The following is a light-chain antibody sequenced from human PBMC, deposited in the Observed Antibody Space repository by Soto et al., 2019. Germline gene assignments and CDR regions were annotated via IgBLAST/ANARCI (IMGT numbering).Light chain of an antibody. Sequence: DIQMTQSPTSLSASVGDRVTITCQASQDIRKNLNWYQQKPGKAPKLLIYGASNLETGVPSRFSGSGSGTDFTLTIISLQPEDISTYYCQQYDDLITFGGGTKVEIK. V-gene: IGKV1-33*01. CDR3: QQYDDLIT. CDR1: QDIRKN. J-gene: IGKJ4*01. CDR2: GAS.